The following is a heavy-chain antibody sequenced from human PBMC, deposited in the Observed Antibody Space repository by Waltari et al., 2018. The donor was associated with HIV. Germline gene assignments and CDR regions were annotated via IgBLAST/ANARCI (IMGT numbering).Heavy chain of an antibody. D-gene: IGHD2-15*01. CDR1: GFPFSTYW. J-gene: IGHJ4*02. CDR3: ASLYCSGGSCYDY. V-gene: IGHV3-7*01. Sequence: EVQLVESGGGLVQPGGSLRLACSASGFPFSTYWMTWVRQAPGKGLEWVANIKQDGSEKDYADSVKGRFTISRDNAKNSLYLQMNSLRAEDTAVYYCASLYCSGGSCYDYWGQGTLVTVSS. CDR2: IKQDGSEK.